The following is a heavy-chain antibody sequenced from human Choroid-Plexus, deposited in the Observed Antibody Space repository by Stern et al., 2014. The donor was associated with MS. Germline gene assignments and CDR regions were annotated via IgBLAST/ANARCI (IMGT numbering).Heavy chain of an antibody. CDR3: VRERCINTRCYGGRFGYYYYGMDV. Sequence: QVQLQQWGAGLLKPSETLSLTCAVYGGSFSGYYWSWIRQSPGKGLEWIGEIDRGGNANSNPPLKSGITISVDRSKNQLSLNLSAVTAADTAIYYCVRERCINTRCYGGRFGYYYYGMDVWGQGTTVTVSS. CDR2: IDRGGNA. J-gene: IGHJ6*02. V-gene: IGHV4-34*01. D-gene: IGHD2-2*01. CDR1: GGSFSGYY.